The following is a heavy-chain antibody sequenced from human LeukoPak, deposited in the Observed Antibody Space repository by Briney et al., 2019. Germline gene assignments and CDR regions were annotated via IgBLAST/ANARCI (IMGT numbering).Heavy chain of an antibody. V-gene: IGHV3-23*01. CDR3: AKGYSSGWYLDY. Sequence: GRSLRLSCAASGFTFSSYAMSWVRQAPGKGLEWVSAISGSGGSTYYADSVKGRFTISRDNSKNTLYLQMNSLRAEDTAVYYCAKGYSSGWYLDYWGQGTLVTVSS. J-gene: IGHJ4*02. CDR2: ISGSGGST. D-gene: IGHD6-19*01. CDR1: GFTFSSYA.